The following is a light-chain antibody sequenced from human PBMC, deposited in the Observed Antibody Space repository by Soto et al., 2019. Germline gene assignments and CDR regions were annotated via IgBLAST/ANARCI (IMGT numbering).Light chain of an antibody. CDR3: QQNYSTPLT. CDR1: QSFRGL. J-gene: IGKJ4*01. Sequence: EVVLTQSPVTLSLSPGERATLSCRASQSFRGLLAWYQQKPGQAPRLLIYDAYNRATGIPPRFSGSGSGTDFTLTISSLEPEDSAVYYCQQNYSTPLTFGGGTAVEIK. V-gene: IGKV3-11*01. CDR2: DAY.